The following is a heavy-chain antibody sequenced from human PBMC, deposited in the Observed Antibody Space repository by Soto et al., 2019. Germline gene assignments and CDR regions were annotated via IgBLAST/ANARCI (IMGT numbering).Heavy chain of an antibody. Sequence: QVQLQESGPRLVKPSQTLSLTCIVSGGSISSGGYYWSWIRQHPGKGLEWIGYIYYSGSTYYNPSLKSRVTIAVDTSKNQFSLKLSSVTAADTAVYYCARRWTTDSFDPWGQGTLVIVSS. CDR3: ARRWTTDSFDP. D-gene: IGHD4-4*01. CDR2: IYYSGST. CDR1: GGSISSGGYY. J-gene: IGHJ5*02. V-gene: IGHV4-31*03.